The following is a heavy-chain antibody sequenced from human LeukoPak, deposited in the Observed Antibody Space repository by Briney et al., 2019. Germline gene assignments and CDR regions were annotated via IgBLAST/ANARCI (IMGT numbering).Heavy chain of an antibody. Sequence: ASVKVSCKASGYTFTSYGISWVRQAPGQGLEWMGWISAYNGNTNYALKLQGRVTMTTDTSTSTAYMELRSLRSDDTAVYYCARDYDFWSGYFGADWFDPWGQGTLVTVSS. CDR2: ISAYNGNT. CDR1: GYTFTSYG. V-gene: IGHV1-18*01. J-gene: IGHJ5*02. D-gene: IGHD3-3*01. CDR3: ARDYDFWSGYFGADWFDP.